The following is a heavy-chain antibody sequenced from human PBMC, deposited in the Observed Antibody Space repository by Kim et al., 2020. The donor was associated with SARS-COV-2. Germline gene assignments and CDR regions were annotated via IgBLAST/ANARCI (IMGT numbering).Heavy chain of an antibody. CDR2: IYYSGST. CDR3: ARRTARYCSGGSCYPYYYYGMDV. J-gene: IGHJ6*02. V-gene: IGHV4-59*08. D-gene: IGHD2-15*01. CDR1: GGSISSYY. Sequence: SETLSLTCTVSGGSISSYYWSWIRQPPGKGLEWIGYIYYSGSTNYNPSLKSRVTISVDTSKNQFSLKLSSVTAADTAVYYCARRTARYCSGGSCYPYYYYGMDVWAKGPRSPSP.